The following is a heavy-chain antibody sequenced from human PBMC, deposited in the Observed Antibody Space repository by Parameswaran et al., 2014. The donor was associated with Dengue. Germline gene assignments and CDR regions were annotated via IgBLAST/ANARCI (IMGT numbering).Heavy chain of an antibody. D-gene: IGHD3-10*01. J-gene: IGHJ4*02. V-gene: IGHV3-30-3*01. CDR2: ISYDGSNK. Sequence: WIRQPPGKGLEWVAVISYDGSNKYYADSVKGRFTISRDNSKNTLYLQMNSLRAEDTAVYYCARAPFYYYGSEWGQGTLVTVSS. CDR3: ARAPFYYYGSE.